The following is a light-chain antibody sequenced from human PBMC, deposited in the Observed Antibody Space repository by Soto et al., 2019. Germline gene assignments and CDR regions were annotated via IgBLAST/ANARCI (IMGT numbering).Light chain of an antibody. Sequence: EIVMTQSPDTLSVSPGERATLSCRASQSVSNNLAWYQQKPGQAPRILIYGASTRATGIPARFSGSGSGTEFTLTISSLQSEDFAVYYCQQYNKWLTLTFGGGTKVEIK. V-gene: IGKV3-15*01. CDR3: QQYNKWLTLT. J-gene: IGKJ4*01. CDR1: QSVSNN. CDR2: GAS.